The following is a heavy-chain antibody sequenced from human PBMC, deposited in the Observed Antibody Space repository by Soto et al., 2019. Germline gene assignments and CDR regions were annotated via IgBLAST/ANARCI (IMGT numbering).Heavy chain of an antibody. CDR3: ARQGGRVGFYYCMDV. J-gene: IGHJ6*02. V-gene: IGHV1-3*01. Sequence: ASVKVSCKASGYTFTSYAMHWVRQAPGQRLEWMGWINAGNGNTKYSQKFQGRVTITRDTSASTAYMELSSLRSEDTAVYYCARQGGRVGFYYCMDVWGQGTTVTVSS. CDR2: INAGNGNT. CDR1: GYTFTSYA. D-gene: IGHD1-26*01.